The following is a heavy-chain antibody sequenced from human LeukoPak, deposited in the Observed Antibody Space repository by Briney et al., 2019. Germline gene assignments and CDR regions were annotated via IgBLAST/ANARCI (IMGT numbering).Heavy chain of an antibody. Sequence: GGSLRLSCAASGFTFRSHTINWVRQAPGKGLEWVSAISGSGGSTYYADSVKGRFTISRDNSKNTLYLQMNSLRAEDTAVYYCAKDKDTAITYWGQGTLVTVSS. J-gene: IGHJ4*02. D-gene: IGHD5-18*01. CDR3: AKDKDTAITY. CDR1: GFTFRSHT. V-gene: IGHV3-23*01. CDR2: ISGSGGST.